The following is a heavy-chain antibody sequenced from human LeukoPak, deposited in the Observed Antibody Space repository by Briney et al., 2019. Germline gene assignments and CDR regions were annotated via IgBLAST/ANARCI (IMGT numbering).Heavy chain of an antibody. CDR3: ASMYSGSYAY. CDR1: GGSFSGYY. Sequence: SETLSLTCAVYGGSFSGYYWSWIRQPPGKGLEWIGYIYYSGSTNYNPSLKSRVTISVDTSKNQFSLKLSSVTAADTAVYYCASMYSGSYAYWGQGTLVTVSS. V-gene: IGHV4-59*01. D-gene: IGHD1-26*01. J-gene: IGHJ4*02. CDR2: IYYSGST.